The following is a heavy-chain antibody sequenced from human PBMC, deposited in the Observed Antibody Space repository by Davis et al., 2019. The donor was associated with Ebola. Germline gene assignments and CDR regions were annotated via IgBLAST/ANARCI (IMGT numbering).Heavy chain of an antibody. CDR3: ARDTTV. J-gene: IGHJ6*02. V-gene: IGHV4-61*01. Sequence: SETLSLTCTVSGGSVSSGSYYWSWIRQPPGKGLEWIGYIYYSGSINYNPSLKSRVTISVDTSKNQFSLKLSSVTAADTAVYYCARDTTVWGQGTTVTVSS. D-gene: IGHD1-26*01. CDR2: IYYSGSI. CDR1: GGSVSSGSYY.